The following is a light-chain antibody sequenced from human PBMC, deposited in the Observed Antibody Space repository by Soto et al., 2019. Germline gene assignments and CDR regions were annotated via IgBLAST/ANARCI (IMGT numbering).Light chain of an antibody. V-gene: IGKV3-11*01. CDR1: QSVSSY. CDR2: DAS. CDR3: QQRSNWPWT. Sequence: IVLTHSPCTLSLSPGERGTLSCRASQSVSSYLAWYQQKPGQAPRLLIYDASNRATGIPARFSGSGSGTDFTLTISSLEPEDSAVYYCQQRSNWPWTFGQGTRWIS. J-gene: IGKJ1*01.